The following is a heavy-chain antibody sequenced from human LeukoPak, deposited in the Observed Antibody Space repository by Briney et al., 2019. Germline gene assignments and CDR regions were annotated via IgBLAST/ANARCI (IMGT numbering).Heavy chain of an antibody. CDR1: GFTFNNFG. Sequence: GGSLRLSCAASGFTFNNFGMHWVRQAPGKGLEWVTFILYDGSNKYYADSVKGRFTISRDNSKNTLYLQMNSLRAEDTAVYYCAKDSEPGWFDPWGQGTLVTVSS. V-gene: IGHV3-30*02. CDR3: AKDSEPGWFDP. CDR2: ILYDGSNK. J-gene: IGHJ5*02. D-gene: IGHD1-26*01.